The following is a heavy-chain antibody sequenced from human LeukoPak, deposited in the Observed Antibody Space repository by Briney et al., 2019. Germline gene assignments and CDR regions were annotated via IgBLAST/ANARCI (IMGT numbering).Heavy chain of an antibody. Sequence: SETLSLTCAVYGGSFSGYYGSWIRQPPGKGLEWIGEINHSGSTNYNPSLKSRVTISVDTSKNQFSLKLSSVTAADTAVYYCARDNSSGWYVLDYWGQGTLVTVSS. V-gene: IGHV4-34*01. CDR1: GGSFSGYY. CDR3: ARDNSSGWYVLDY. D-gene: IGHD6-19*01. J-gene: IGHJ4*02. CDR2: INHSGST.